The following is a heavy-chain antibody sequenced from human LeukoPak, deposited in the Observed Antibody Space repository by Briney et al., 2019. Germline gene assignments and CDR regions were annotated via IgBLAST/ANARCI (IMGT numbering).Heavy chain of an antibody. CDR1: GFTFSSYG. Sequence: GESLRLSCAASGFTFSSYGMHWVRQAPGKGLEWVAFIRYDGSNTYYADSVKGRFTISRDNSKNMLYLEMNSLRAEDTAAYYCAKGLYHYDSSGYPSWGQGTLVTVSS. CDR2: IRYDGSNT. V-gene: IGHV3-30*02. CDR3: AKGLYHYDSSGYPS. D-gene: IGHD3-22*01. J-gene: IGHJ5*02.